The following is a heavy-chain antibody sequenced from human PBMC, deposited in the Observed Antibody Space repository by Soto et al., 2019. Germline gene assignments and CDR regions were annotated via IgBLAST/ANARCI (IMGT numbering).Heavy chain of an antibody. D-gene: IGHD2-2*01. V-gene: IGHV5-51*01. Sequence: GESLKISCKGSGYSFPSYWIGWVRQMPGKGLEWMGIIYPGDSDTRYSPSFQGQVTISADRSISTAYLQWSSLEASDTAMYYCAREAYCSSTSCYFDYWGQGTLVTVSS. CDR1: GYSFPSYW. CDR2: IYPGDSDT. CDR3: AREAYCSSTSCYFDY. J-gene: IGHJ4*02.